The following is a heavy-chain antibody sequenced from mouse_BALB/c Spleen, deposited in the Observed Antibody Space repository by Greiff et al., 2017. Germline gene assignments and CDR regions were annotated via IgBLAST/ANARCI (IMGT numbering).Heavy chain of an antibody. J-gene: IGHJ2*01. CDR2: INPGSGGT. V-gene: IGHV1-54*01. Sequence: QVQLQQSGAGLVRPGTSVKVSCKASGYAFTNYLIEWVKQRPGQGLEWIGVINPGSGGTNYNEKFKGKATLTADKSSSTAYMQLSSLTSDDSAVYFCAVITTVVEGYYFDYWGQGTTLTVSS. CDR3: AVITTVVEGYYFDY. CDR1: GYAFTNYL. D-gene: IGHD1-1*01.